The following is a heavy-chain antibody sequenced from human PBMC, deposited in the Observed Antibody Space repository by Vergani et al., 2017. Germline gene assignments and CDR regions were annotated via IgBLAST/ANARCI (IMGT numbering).Heavy chain of an antibody. CDR1: GFTFSSYA. J-gene: IGHJ4*02. CDR3: AIPLTIFGVGVDY. V-gene: IGHV3-30*01. D-gene: IGHD3-3*01. CDR2: ISYDGSNK. Sequence: QVQLVESGGGVVQPGRSLRLSCAASGFTFSSYAMHWVRQAPGKGLEWVAVISYDGSNKYYADSVKGRFTISRDNSKNTLYLQMNSLRAEDTAVYYCAIPLTIFGVGVDYWGQGTLVTVSS.